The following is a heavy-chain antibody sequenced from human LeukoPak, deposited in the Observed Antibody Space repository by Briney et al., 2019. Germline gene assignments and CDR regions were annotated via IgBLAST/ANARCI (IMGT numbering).Heavy chain of an antibody. CDR1: GFSVSSNF. Sequence: GGSLRLSCAASGFSVSSNFMSWVRQAPGKGLEWVSIIYDGGSTYYADSVKGRFTISRDNSKNSLYLLLNSLRGEDTAMYYCVRGGTEYTGSWHHFDSWGQGTPVTVSS. CDR2: IYDGGST. CDR3: VRGGTEYTGSWHHFDS. J-gene: IGHJ4*02. D-gene: IGHD6-13*01. V-gene: IGHV3-53*01.